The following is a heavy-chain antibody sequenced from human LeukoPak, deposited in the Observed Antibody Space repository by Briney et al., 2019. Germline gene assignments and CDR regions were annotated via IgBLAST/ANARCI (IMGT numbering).Heavy chain of an antibody. V-gene: IGHV3-33*01. D-gene: IGHD3-10*01. CDR3: ARVGSGSWPWAFDI. CDR1: GFSFRDYG. CDR2: IWNDGSKK. J-gene: IGHJ3*02. Sequence: GRSLRLSCAASGFSFRDYGMHWVRQAPGKGLEWLGVIWNDGSKKDYADFVKGRLTISRDNSKSTLYLQVNSLRAEDTAVYYCARVGSGSWPWAFDIWGQGTMVTVSP.